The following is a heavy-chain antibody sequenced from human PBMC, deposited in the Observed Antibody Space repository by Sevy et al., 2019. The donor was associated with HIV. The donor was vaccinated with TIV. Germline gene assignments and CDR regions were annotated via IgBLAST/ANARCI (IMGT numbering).Heavy chain of an antibody. CDR2: ISQTYDGSKK. CDR1: GFTFGSYT. J-gene: IGHJ4*02. V-gene: IGHV3-30-3*01. CDR3: ARDNSGYFFFDY. D-gene: IGHD3-22*01. Sequence: GGSLRLSCAASGFTFGSYTLHWVRQAPGKGLEWVALISQTYDGSKKYYIDSVQGRFTISRDNSKTTLYIQMDSLRPEDTAVYYCARDNSGYFFFDYWGQGTLVTVSS.